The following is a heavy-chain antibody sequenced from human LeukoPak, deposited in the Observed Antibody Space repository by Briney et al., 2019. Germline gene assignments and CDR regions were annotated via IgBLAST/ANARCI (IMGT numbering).Heavy chain of an antibody. J-gene: IGHJ4*02. Sequence: GGSLRLSCAASGFTFSSFGLHWVRQAPGKGLEWVALIRSDGSSKNYADSVKGRFTISRDTSKNTVHLQMNNLRAEDTAVYYCARDRYYYDSSGAGVPDYWGQGTLVTVSS. V-gene: IGHV3-33*01. CDR2: IRSDGSSK. D-gene: IGHD3-22*01. CDR3: ARDRYYYDSSGAGVPDY. CDR1: GFTFSSFG.